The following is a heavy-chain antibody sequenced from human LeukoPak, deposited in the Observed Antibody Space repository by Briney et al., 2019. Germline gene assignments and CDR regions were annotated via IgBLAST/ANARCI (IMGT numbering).Heavy chain of an antibody. CDR2: IHYSGST. V-gene: IGHV4-59*01. Sequence: PSETLSLTCTVSGGSIRSYYWSWIRQPPGKGLEWIGYIHYSGSTNNHPSLESRVTISVDTSKNQFSLKLSSVTAADTAVCYCARAVGTAATLWGQGTLVTVSS. CDR1: GGSIRSYY. CDR3: ARAVGTAATL. D-gene: IGHD2-15*01. J-gene: IGHJ4*02.